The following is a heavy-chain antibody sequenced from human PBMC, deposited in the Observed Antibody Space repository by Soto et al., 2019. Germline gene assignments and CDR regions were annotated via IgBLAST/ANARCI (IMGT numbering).Heavy chain of an antibody. J-gene: IGHJ4*02. CDR1: GGSISSYY. V-gene: IGHV4-59*01. Sequence: SETLSLTCTVSGGSISSYYWSWIRQPPGKGLEWIGYIYYSGSTNYNPSLKSRVTISVDTSKNQFSLKLSSVTAADTAVYYCATFPSFDYGDYGFDYWGQGTLVTVSS. D-gene: IGHD4-17*01. CDR3: ATFPSFDYGDYGFDY. CDR2: IYYSGST.